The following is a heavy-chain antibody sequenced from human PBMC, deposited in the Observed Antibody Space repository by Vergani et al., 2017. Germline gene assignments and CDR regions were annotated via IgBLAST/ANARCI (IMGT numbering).Heavy chain of an antibody. CDR3: ARDTMIREMPLDY. V-gene: IGHV4-30-4*08. CDR2: IYYSGST. Sequence: QVQLQESGPGLVKPSQTLSLTCTVSGGSISSGDSYWTWIRQPPGKGLEWIGYIYYSGSTYYNPSLKSRVTISVDTSRNRFSLRLSSVTAADTAVYYCARDTMIREMPLDYWGRGTLVTVSS. D-gene: IGHD3-10*01. J-gene: IGHJ4*02. CDR1: GGSISSGDSY.